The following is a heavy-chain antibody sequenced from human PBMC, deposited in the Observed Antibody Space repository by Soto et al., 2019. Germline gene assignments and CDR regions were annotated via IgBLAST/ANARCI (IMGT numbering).Heavy chain of an antibody. CDR3: AKNGQPPYYYYGLDV. J-gene: IGHJ6*02. CDR1: GYTFTRYG. D-gene: IGHD2-8*01. CDR2: ISVYNGDT. Sequence: GASVKVSCKTSGYTFTRYGISWVRQAPGQGLEWMGWISVYNGDTNYSQKFQGRVSMTIDTSTTTSYMELRSLTSDDTAVYYCAKNGQPPYYYYGLDVWGQGTKVTVSS. V-gene: IGHV1-18*01.